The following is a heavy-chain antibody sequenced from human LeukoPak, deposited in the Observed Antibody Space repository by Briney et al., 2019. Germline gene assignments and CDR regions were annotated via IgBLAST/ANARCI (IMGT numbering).Heavy chain of an antibody. CDR3: ARVAWQSFDI. CDR2: VNPNDGGT. CDR1: AYRFTNNH. V-gene: IGHV1-46*01. Sequence: ASVKLSCKSSAYRFTNNHIHWLRQPHGQGHGWMGIVNPNDGGTGYAQKFQDRVNMTSDTSTHTVYMELSSLTSEDTAIYYCARVAWQSFDIWGQGTMVTVSS. D-gene: IGHD5-12*01. J-gene: IGHJ3*02.